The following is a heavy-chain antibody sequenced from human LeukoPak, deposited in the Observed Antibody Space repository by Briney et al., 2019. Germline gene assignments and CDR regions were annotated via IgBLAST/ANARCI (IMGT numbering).Heavy chain of an antibody. CDR3: VRDMWATFDY. J-gene: IGHJ4*02. CDR2: ISPDGSVT. V-gene: IGHV3-74*01. D-gene: IGHD5-12*01. Sequence: GGSLRLSCEVSGFTLSPFLMHWVRQSPGKGPVWVSRISPDGSVTDYADSVKGRFSVFRDNARNTLYLQISSLSVEDTAVYFCVRDMWATFDYWGQGALVIVSS. CDR1: GFTLSPFL.